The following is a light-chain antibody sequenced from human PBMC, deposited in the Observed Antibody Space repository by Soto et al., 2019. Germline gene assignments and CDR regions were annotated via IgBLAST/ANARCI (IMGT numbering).Light chain of an antibody. V-gene: IGKV1-9*01. Sequence: DIQLTQSPSFLSASVGDRVTITCRASQGISSYLAWYQQKPGKAPKLLIYAASTLQSGVPSRFSGSGSGTEVTLTISSLQPEDFATYYCQQLNSYPFLTFGGGTKLEIK. J-gene: IGKJ4*01. CDR2: AAS. CDR3: QQLNSYPFLT. CDR1: QGISSY.